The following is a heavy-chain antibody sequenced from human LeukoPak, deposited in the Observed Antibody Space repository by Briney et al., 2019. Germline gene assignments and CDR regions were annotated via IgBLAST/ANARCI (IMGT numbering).Heavy chain of an antibody. CDR3: AGYCSSTSCYTA. CDR2: INHSGST. J-gene: IGHJ5*02. D-gene: IGHD2-2*02. V-gene: IGHV4-34*01. Sequence: SETLSLTCAVYGGSFSGFYWSWIRQPPEKGLEWIGEINHSGSTNYNPSLKSRVTISVDTSKNQFSLKLSSVTAADTAVYYCAGYCSSTSCYTAWGQGTLVTVSS. CDR1: GGSFSGFY.